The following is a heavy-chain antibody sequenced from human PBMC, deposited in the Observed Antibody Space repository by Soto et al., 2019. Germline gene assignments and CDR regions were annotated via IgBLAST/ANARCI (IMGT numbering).Heavy chain of an antibody. CDR3: ARLSYYDILTGYFTTYYYYYGMDV. D-gene: IGHD3-9*01. V-gene: IGHV4-34*01. Sequence: SETLSLTCAVYGGSFSGYYWSWIRQPPGKGLEWIGEINHSGSTNYNPSLKSRVTISVDTSKNQFSLKLSSVTAADTAVYYCARLSYYDILTGYFTTYYYYYGMDVWGQGTKVTVSS. CDR2: INHSGST. J-gene: IGHJ6*02. CDR1: GGSFSGYY.